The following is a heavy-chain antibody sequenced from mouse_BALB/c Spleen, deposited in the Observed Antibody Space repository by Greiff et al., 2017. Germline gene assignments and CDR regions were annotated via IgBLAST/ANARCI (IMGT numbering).Heavy chain of an antibody. J-gene: IGHJ1*01. CDR3: ARSLSTATYWYFDV. Sequence: QVQLQQSAAELARPGASVKMSCKASGYTFTSYTMHWVKQRPGQGLEWIGYINPSSGYTEYNQKFKDKTTLTADKSSSTAYMQLSSLTSEDSAVYYCARSLSTATYWYFDVWGAGTTVTVSS. CDR2: INPSSGYT. V-gene: IGHV1-4*02. D-gene: IGHD1-2*01. CDR1: GYTFTSYT.